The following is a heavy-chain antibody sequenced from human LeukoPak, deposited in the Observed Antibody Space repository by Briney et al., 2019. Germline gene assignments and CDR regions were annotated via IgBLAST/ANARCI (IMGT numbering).Heavy chain of an antibody. J-gene: IGHJ5*02. CDR1: GYTFTSYT. V-gene: IGHV1-3*01. CDR2: INAGNGNT. Sequence: ASMKVSCKASGYTFTSYTMHWVRQAPGQRLEWMGWINAGNGNTKYSQRFQGRVTITRDTSASTAYMELSSLRSEDTAVYYCARARGTMVRGVIIPNWFDPWGQGTLVTVSS. CDR3: ARARGTMVRGVIIPNWFDP. D-gene: IGHD3-10*01.